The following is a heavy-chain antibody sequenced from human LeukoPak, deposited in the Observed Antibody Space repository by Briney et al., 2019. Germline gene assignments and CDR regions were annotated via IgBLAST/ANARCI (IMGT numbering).Heavy chain of an antibody. CDR2: IYTSGST. Sequence: SETLSLTCTVSGGSFTSYYWSWIRQPAGKGPEWIGRIYTSGSTYYNPSLKSRVTISVDTSKNQFSLKLSSVTAADTAVYYCARVDTIFGVAIDYWGQGTLVTVSS. V-gene: IGHV4-4*07. CDR3: ARVDTIFGVAIDY. CDR1: GGSFTSYY. J-gene: IGHJ4*02. D-gene: IGHD3-3*01.